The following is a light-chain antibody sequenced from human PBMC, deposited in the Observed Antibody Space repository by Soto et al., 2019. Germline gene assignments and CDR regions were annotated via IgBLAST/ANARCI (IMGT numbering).Light chain of an antibody. CDR2: AAS. Sequence: DIQLTQSPSFLSASVGDRVTITFRASQGISSYLAWYQQKPGKAPKLLIYAASTLQSGVPSRFSGSGSGTEFTLPMSSLQPEDFATYYCQQGGTFGPGTKVDI. V-gene: IGKV1-9*01. CDR3: QQGGT. J-gene: IGKJ3*01. CDR1: QGISSY.